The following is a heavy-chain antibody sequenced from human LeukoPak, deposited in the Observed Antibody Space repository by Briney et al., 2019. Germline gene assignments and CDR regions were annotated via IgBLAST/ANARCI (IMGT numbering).Heavy chain of an antibody. J-gene: IGHJ3*02. V-gene: IGHV1-8*01. D-gene: IGHD2-21*01. Sequence: GASVKVSCKASGYTFTSYDINWVRQATGQGLEWMGWMNPNSGNTGYAQKFQGRVTMTRNTSISTAYMELSSLRSEDTAVYYCARSEGRRLFDAFDIWGQGTMVTVSS. CDR2: MNPNSGNT. CDR1: GYTFTSYD. CDR3: ARSEGRRLFDAFDI.